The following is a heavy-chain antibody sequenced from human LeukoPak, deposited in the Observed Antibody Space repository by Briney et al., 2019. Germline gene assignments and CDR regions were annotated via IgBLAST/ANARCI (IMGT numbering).Heavy chain of an antibody. J-gene: IGHJ5*02. D-gene: IGHD3-22*01. Sequence: SVKVSCKXSGGTFSSYAISWVRQAPGQGLEWMGGIIPIFGTANYSQKFQGRVTITTDESTSTAYMELSSLRSEDTAVYYCARDRDDSSGYYPWGQGTLVTVSS. CDR3: ARDRDDSSGYYP. V-gene: IGHV1-69*05. CDR1: GGTFSSYA. CDR2: IIPIFGTA.